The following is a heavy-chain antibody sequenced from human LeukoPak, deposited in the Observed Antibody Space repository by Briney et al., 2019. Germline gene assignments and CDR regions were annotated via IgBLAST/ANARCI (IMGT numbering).Heavy chain of an antibody. V-gene: IGHV3-9*01. D-gene: IGHD2-15*01. CDR1: GFTFDDYA. CDR3: AKDVIWGYCSGGSCSDTWGGMDV. CDR2: ISWNSGSI. J-gene: IGHJ6*02. Sequence: GGSLRLSCAASGFTFDDYAMPWVRQAPGKGLEWVSGISWNSGSIGYADSVKGRFTISRDNAKNSLYLQMSSLRAEDTALYYCAKDVIWGYCSGGSCSDTWGGMDVWGQGTTVTVSS.